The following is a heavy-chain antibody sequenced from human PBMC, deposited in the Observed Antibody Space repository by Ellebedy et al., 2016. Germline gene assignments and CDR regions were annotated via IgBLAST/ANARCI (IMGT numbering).Heavy chain of an antibody. CDR3: ARGGVTIFGVVRPFDY. D-gene: IGHD3-3*01. Sequence: SETLSLTXAVYGGSFSGYYWSWIRQPPGKGLEWIGEINHSGSTNYNPSLKSRVTISVDTSKNQFSLKLSSVTAADTAVYYCARGGVTIFGVVRPFDYWGQGTLVTVSS. CDR1: GGSFSGYY. J-gene: IGHJ4*02. V-gene: IGHV4-34*01. CDR2: INHSGST.